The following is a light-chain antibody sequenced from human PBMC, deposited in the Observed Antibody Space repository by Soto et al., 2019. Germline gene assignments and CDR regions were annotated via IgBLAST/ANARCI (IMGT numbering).Light chain of an antibody. CDR2: RVS. Sequence: DVVLTQSPLSLPVNFGQPASISCRSSKSLVYSDGNTHLSWFHQRPGQSPRRLIYRVSSRDSGVPERFSGSGSGTDFTLEISRVEAEDVGIYFCTQGTHWPMTFGQGTKVEVK. CDR1: KSLVYSDGNTH. V-gene: IGKV2-30*01. CDR3: TQGTHWPMT. J-gene: IGKJ1*01.